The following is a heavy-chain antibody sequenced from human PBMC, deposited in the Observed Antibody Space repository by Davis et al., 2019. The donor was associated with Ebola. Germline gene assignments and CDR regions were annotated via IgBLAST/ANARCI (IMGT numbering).Heavy chain of an antibody. J-gene: IGHJ4*02. Sequence: GGSLRLSCAASGFTFSSYGMHWVRQAPGKGLEWVAYIRYDGSNKYFADSVKGRFTISRDNSKNKLYLQMNSLRAEDTAVYYCARAARDTAMVNFDYWGQGTLVTVSS. D-gene: IGHD5-18*01. CDR3: ARAARDTAMVNFDY. CDR2: IRYDGSNK. CDR1: GFTFSSYG. V-gene: IGHV3-30*02.